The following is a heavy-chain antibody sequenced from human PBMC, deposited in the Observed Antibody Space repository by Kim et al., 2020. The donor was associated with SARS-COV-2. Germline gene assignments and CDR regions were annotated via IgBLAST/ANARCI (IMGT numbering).Heavy chain of an antibody. CDR1: GYTFTSYG. CDR2: ISAYNGNT. CDR3: ARDSDDCSGGSCYWGGFRYYYYGMDV. J-gene: IGHJ6*02. D-gene: IGHD2-15*01. V-gene: IGHV1-18*01. Sequence: ASVKVSCKASGYTFTSYGISWVRQAPGQGLEWMGWISAYNGNTNYAQKLQGRVTMTTDTSTSTAYMELRSLRSDDTAVYYCARDSDDCSGGSCYWGGFRYYYYGMDVWGQGTTVTVSS.